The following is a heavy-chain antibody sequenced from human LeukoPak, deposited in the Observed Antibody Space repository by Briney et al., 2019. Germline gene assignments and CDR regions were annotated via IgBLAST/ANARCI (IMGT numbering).Heavy chain of an antibody. CDR1: GFTFSNYA. CDR3: AKDWRDILTGKMLFDL. CDR2: ISWNSGSI. Sequence: PGGSLRLSCAASGFTFSNYAMHWVRQAPGKGLEWVSGISWNSGSIGYADSVKGRFTISRDNAKNSLYLQMNSLRAEDTALYYCAKDWRDILTGKMLFDLWGRGTLVTVSS. J-gene: IGHJ2*01. D-gene: IGHD3-9*01. V-gene: IGHV3-9*01.